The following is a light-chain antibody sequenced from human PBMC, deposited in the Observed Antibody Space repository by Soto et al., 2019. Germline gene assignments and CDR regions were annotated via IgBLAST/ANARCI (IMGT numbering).Light chain of an antibody. CDR2: DAS. CDR3: QQYISYPYT. CDR1: QTTNTW. V-gene: IGKV1-5*01. Sequence: DIQMTQFPSTLSASVGDRVTITCRASQTTNTWLAWYQQKPGTAPKLLIYDASSLEGGVPSRFSASGSGTEFTLTISSLQPDDLATYYCQQYISYPYTFGQGTNVEIK. J-gene: IGKJ2*01.